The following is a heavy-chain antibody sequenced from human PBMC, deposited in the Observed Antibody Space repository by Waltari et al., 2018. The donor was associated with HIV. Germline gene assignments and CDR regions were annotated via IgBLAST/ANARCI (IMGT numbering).Heavy chain of an antibody. V-gene: IGHV4-39*01. CDR2: IYHSGST. J-gene: IGHJ4*02. CDR1: GGSISSSNYF. Sequence: QLQLQESGPGLVKPSETLSLTCTVSGGSISSSNYFLGWIRQPPGKGLECLGRIYHSGSTDYTPSLKSRVTISVDTSKSQCSRKLSSVTAADTAVYYCVSTGYTYGLDYWGQGTLVTVSS. D-gene: IGHD5-18*01. CDR3: VSTGYTYGLDY.